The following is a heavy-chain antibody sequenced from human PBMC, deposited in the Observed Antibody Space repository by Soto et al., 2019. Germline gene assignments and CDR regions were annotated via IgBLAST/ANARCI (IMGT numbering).Heavy chain of an antibody. Sequence: VQVSCKVAGDAFPSYGISWVRQAPGQGFDWMGWISAYMGNTNYAQKLKGSVTMTTDTSTRTAYMKLRSLKYDDTALYYCALFLSDAFYISGQGRMVAVS. D-gene: IGHD3-10*01. J-gene: IGHJ3*02. CDR3: ALFLSDAFYI. CDR1: GDAFPSYG. CDR2: ISAYMGNT. V-gene: IGHV1-18*04.